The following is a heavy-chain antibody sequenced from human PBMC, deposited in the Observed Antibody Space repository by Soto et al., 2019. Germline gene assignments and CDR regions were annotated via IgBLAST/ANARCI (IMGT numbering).Heavy chain of an antibody. V-gene: IGHV3-9*01. CDR2: INWKSDI. Sequence: GGSLRLSCAVSGFTFDDNAMHWVRQAPEKGLEWVSGINWKSDIGYADSVKGRFTTSRDNAENSLYLQMNSLRAEDTALYYCAISQDRGGRTTFIYWGQGTQVTVSS. J-gene: IGHJ4*02. CDR1: GFTFDDNA. D-gene: IGHD3-16*01. CDR3: AISQDRGGRTTFIY.